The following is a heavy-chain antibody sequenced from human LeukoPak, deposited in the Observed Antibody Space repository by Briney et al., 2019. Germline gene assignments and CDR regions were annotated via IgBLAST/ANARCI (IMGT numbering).Heavy chain of an antibody. Sequence: GGSLRLSCAASGFTFSSYAMNWVRQAPGKGLEWVSTISGGGGSTYYADSVKGRFTISRDNSRNTLYLQMNCLRAEDTAEYYRAKTLLWYYMDVWGKGTTVTISS. CDR2: ISGGGGST. V-gene: IGHV3-23*01. J-gene: IGHJ6*03. CDR1: GFTFSSYA. D-gene: IGHD2-2*01. CDR3: AKTLLWYYMDV.